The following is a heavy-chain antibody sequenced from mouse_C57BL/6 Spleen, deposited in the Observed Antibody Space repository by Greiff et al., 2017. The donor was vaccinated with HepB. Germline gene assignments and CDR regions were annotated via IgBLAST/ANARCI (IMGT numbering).Heavy chain of an antibody. CDR3: ARGAGSGYPFAY. D-gene: IGHD3-2*02. CDR2: IDPSDSET. V-gene: IGHV1-52*01. CDR1: GYTFTSYW. Sequence: QVQLQQPGAELVRPGSSVKLSCKASGYTFTSYWMHWVKQRPIQGLEWIGNIDPSDSETHYNQKFKDKATLTVDKSSSTAYMQLSSLTSEDSAVYYCARGAGSGYPFAYWGQGTLVTVSA. J-gene: IGHJ3*01.